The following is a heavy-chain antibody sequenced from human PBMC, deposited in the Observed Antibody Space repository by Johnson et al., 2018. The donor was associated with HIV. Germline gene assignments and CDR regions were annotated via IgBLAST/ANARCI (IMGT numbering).Heavy chain of an antibody. CDR1: GFTFSIYW. CDR2: IKQDGSMK. D-gene: IGHD5-18*01. CDR3: ARDSYGAFDI. J-gene: IGHJ3*02. Sequence: VQLVESGGGLVQPGGSLRLSCAASGFTFSIYWMTWVRQAPGKGLEWVANIKQDGSMKYYVDSVKGRFTISRDNSKNTLYLQINSLRAEDTAVFYCARDSYGAFDIWGQGTMVTVSS. V-gene: IGHV3-7*01.